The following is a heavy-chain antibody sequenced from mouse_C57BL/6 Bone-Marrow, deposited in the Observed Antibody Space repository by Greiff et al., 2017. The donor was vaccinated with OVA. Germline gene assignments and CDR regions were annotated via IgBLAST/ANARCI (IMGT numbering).Heavy chain of an antibody. Sequence: VQLQQSGAELVKPGASVTLSCTASGFTITDYYMHWVKQRTEQGLEWIGRIDPEDGDTKYAPKFQGKATITADTSTNTAYLQLSSLTSEDTAFYYCARSSSPDYDAMDYWCQGTSVTVSS. V-gene: IGHV14-2*01. CDR3: ARSSSPDYDAMDY. D-gene: IGHD1-1*01. J-gene: IGHJ4*01. CDR2: IDPEDGDT. CDR1: GFTITDYY.